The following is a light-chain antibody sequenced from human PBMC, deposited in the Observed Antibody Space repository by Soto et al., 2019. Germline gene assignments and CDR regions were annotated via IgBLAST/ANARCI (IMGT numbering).Light chain of an antibody. Sequence: DIQMTQSPSTLCASVGDRVTITCRASQSISSWLAWYQQKPGKAPKLLIYDASSLESGVPSRFSGSGSGTEFTLTISSLHPDDFATYYCQQYNSYPMYTFGQGTKLEIK. V-gene: IGKV1-5*01. CDR1: QSISSW. CDR3: QQYNSYPMYT. J-gene: IGKJ2*01. CDR2: DAS.